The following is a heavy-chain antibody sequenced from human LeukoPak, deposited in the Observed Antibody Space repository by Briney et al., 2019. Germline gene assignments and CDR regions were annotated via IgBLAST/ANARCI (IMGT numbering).Heavy chain of an antibody. Sequence: GRSLRLSCAASGFTFSSYGMHWVRQAPSKGLEWVAVIWYDGSNKYYADSVKGRFTISRDNSKNTLYLQMNSLRAEDTAVYYCARGYCSGGSCYSNGYWGQGTLVTVSS. D-gene: IGHD2-15*01. CDR1: GFTFSSYG. V-gene: IGHV3-33*01. J-gene: IGHJ4*02. CDR3: ARGYCSGGSCYSNGY. CDR2: IWYDGSNK.